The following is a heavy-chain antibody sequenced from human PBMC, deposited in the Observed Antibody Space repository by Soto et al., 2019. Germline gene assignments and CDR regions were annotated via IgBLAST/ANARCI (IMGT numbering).Heavy chain of an antibody. Sequence: ASVKVSCKASGYTFTGYYMHWVPQAPGQGLEWMGWINPNSGGTNYAQKFQGWVTMTRDTSISTAYMELSRLRSDDTAVYYCARAVFGGYCSGGSCYEIGYWGQGTLVTVSS. CDR1: GYTFTGYY. J-gene: IGHJ4*02. CDR3: ARAVFGGYCSGGSCYEIGY. CDR2: INPNSGGT. V-gene: IGHV1-2*04. D-gene: IGHD2-15*01.